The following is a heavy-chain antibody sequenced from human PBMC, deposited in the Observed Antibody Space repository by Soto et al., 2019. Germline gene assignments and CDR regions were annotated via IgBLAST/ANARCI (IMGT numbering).Heavy chain of an antibody. CDR3: TSHYGDNGWFDP. J-gene: IGHJ5*02. CDR2: ITSSSSSI. V-gene: IGHV3-21*06. Sequence: GGSLRLSCAASGFTFSAYNMNWVRQPPGKGLEWVSSITSSSSSIYYADSLKGRFTISRDNAKNSLYLQMNSLRAEDTAVYYCTSHYGDNGWFDPWGQGTLVTVSS. D-gene: IGHD4-17*01. CDR1: GFTFSAYN.